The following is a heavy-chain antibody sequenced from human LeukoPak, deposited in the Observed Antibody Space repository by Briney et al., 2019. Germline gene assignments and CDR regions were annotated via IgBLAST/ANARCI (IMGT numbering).Heavy chain of an antibody. CDR1: GGSIRSSYYY. CDR3: ASSKGYSSALYYFDY. CDR2: IYYSGST. D-gene: IGHD6-19*01. Sequence: PSETLSLTCTVSGGSIRSSYYYWSWIRQPPGKGLEWIGYIYYSGSTNYNPSLKSRVTISVDTSKNQFSLKLSSVTAADTAVYYCASSKGYSSALYYFDYWGQGTLVTVSS. J-gene: IGHJ4*02. V-gene: IGHV4-61*01.